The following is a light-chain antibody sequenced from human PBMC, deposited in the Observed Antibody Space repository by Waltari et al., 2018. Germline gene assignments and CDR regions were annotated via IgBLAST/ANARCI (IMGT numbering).Light chain of an antibody. CDR2: KNY. J-gene: IGLJ1*01. CDR1: TSNIGNEY. V-gene: IGLV1-51*01. CDR3: GAWDSSVSAYV. Sequence: QSVLTQPPSVSATPGQKVTISCSGSTSNIGNEYVSWYQQLPRTAPKLLIYKNYNRPSGIPDRFSGSKSGTSATLGITGLQTGDEAHYYCGAWDSSVSAYVFGTGTEVTVL.